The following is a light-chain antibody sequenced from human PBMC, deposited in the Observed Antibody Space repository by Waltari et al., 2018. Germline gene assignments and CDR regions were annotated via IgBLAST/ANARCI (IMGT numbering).Light chain of an antibody. J-gene: IGLJ3*02. Sequence: QTVVTQEPSLSVSPGGTVTLTCALSSGSLSPTSSAPWYQQTPGQAPRTRVYKGNARSAGVPDRCSGSILGNTAALTITGAQADDESDYYCALYMGSGIWVFGGGTRLTVL. CDR2: KGN. CDR1: SGSLSPTSS. CDR3: ALYMGSGIWV. V-gene: IGLV8-61*01.